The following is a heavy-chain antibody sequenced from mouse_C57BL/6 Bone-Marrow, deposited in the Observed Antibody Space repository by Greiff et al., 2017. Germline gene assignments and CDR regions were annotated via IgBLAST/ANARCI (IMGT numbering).Heavy chain of an antibody. Sequence: QVQLKESGAELARPGASVKLSCKASGYTFTSYGISWVKQRTGQGLEWIGEIYPRSGNTYYNEKFKGKATLTADKSSSTAYMELRSLTSEDSAVYFCARTVLPYYWGQGTSVTVSS. CDR2: IYPRSGNT. D-gene: IGHD5-1*01. CDR1: GYTFTSYG. V-gene: IGHV1-81*01. J-gene: IGHJ4*01. CDR3: ARTVLPYY.